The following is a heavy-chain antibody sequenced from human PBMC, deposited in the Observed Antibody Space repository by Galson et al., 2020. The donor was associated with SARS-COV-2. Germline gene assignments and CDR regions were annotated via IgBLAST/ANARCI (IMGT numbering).Heavy chain of an antibody. Sequence: GGSLRLSCVASGFTFSSVEMNWVRQAPGKGLEWISYISSRGGTIYYADSVKGRFTISRDNGKDSLYLQMNRLRADDTAVYFCARGVWDYGAGSYYTPWEGLVDHWGQGTLVTVSS. CDR3: ARGVWDYGAGSYYTPWEGLVDH. V-gene: IGHV3-48*03. CDR2: ISSRGGTI. D-gene: IGHD3-10*01. CDR1: GFTFSSVE. J-gene: IGHJ4*02.